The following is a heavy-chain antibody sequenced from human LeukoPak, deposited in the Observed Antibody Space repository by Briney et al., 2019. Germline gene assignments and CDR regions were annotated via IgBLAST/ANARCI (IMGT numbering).Heavy chain of an antibody. J-gene: IGHJ4*02. CDR1: GFSFTNYW. CDR2: ISSDGSVT. V-gene: IGHV3-74*03. D-gene: IGHD2-21*02. Sequence: GGSLRLSCAVSGFSFTNYWMHWVRQDPGKGPVWVSYISSDGSVTKYADSVKGRFTISRDNAVNTLYLQMNSLRVEDTAVYYRVRGSLRLPRSTPDYWGQGTLVTVSS. CDR3: VRGSLRLPRSTPDY.